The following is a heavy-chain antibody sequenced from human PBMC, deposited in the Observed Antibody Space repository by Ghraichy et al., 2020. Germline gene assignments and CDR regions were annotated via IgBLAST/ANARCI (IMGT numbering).Heavy chain of an antibody. V-gene: IGHV4-34*01. CDR1: GGSFSGYY. Sequence: SQTLSLTCAVYGGSFSGYYWSWIRQPPGKGLEWIGEINHSGSTNYNPSLKSRVTISVETSKNQFSLKLSSVTAADTAVYYCARALYPPGSLRFLEWFYPSYCYFYCMDVWGQGTTVTVSS. D-gene: IGHD3-3*01. CDR2: INHSGST. J-gene: IGHJ6*02. CDR3: ARALYPPGSLRFLEWFYPSYCYFYCMDV.